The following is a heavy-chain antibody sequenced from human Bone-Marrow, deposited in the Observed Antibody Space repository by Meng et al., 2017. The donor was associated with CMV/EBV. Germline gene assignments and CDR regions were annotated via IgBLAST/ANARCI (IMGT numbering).Heavy chain of an antibody. CDR3: AKDLYYYDSSGYYYEPLAFDI. V-gene: IGHV3-11*01. CDR1: GFTFSDYY. CDR2: ISSSGSTI. D-gene: IGHD3-22*01. Sequence: GESLKISCAASGFTFSDYYMSWIRQAPGKGLEWVSYISSSGSTIYYADSVKGRFTISRDNSKNTLYLQMNSLRAEDTAVYYCAKDLYYYDSSGYYYEPLAFDIWGQGTMVTVSS. J-gene: IGHJ3*02.